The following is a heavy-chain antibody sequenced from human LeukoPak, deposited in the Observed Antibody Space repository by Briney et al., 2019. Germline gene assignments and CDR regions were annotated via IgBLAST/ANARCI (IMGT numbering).Heavy chain of an antibody. CDR1: GYTLTELS. CDR2: FDPEDGET. CDR3: AAEGCSGGSCQLDY. Sequence: ASVKVSCKVSGYTLTELSMHWVRQAPGKGLEWMGGFDPEDGETIYAQKFQGRVTMTEDTSTDTAYMELSSLRSEDTAVYYCAAEGCSGGSCQLDYWGQGTLVTFCS. D-gene: IGHD2-15*01. J-gene: IGHJ4*02. V-gene: IGHV1-24*01.